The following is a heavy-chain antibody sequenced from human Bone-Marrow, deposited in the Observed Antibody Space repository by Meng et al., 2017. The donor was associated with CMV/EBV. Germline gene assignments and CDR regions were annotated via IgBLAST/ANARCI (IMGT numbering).Heavy chain of an antibody. J-gene: IGHJ4*02. CDR2: ISADNHNT. Sequence: ASVKVSCKAPGNIFAKNGISWMRQAPGQRLEWMGWISADNHNTNLVQRFQGRVTMTIDTSTNTAYVELRSLRSDDTAVYYCARAYYDSSALFPYWGQGTLVTVSS. CDR3: ARAYYDSSALFPY. V-gene: IGHV1-18*01. D-gene: IGHD3-22*01. CDR1: GNIFAKNG.